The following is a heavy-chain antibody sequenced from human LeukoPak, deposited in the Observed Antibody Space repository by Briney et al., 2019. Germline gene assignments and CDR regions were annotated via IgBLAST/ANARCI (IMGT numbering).Heavy chain of an antibody. Sequence: ASVKVSCKASGYTFTGYYMHWVRQAPGQGLEWMGWINPNSGGTNYAQKFQGRVTMTRDTSISTAYMELSRLRSDDTAVYYCARGGQLPYYYYYMDVWGKGTTVTVSS. V-gene: IGHV1-2*02. D-gene: IGHD6-6*01. J-gene: IGHJ6*03. CDR3: ARGGQLPYYYYYMDV. CDR1: GYTFTGYY. CDR2: INPNSGGT.